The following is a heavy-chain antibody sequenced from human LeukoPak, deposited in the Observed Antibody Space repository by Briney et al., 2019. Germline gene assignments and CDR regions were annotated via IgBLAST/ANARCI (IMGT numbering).Heavy chain of an antibody. CDR3: ARDLPLIGYGDSSAGIDP. Sequence: PSETLSLTCTGPGGSISSHYWSWIRQPPGKGLEWVGHIYYSGSTNYNPSLKSRVTISVDTSKTQFSLKLSSVTAADTAVYYCARDLPLIGYGDSSAGIDPWGQGTLVTVSS. CDR1: GGSISSHY. CDR2: IYYSGST. V-gene: IGHV4-59*11. J-gene: IGHJ5*02. D-gene: IGHD4-17*01.